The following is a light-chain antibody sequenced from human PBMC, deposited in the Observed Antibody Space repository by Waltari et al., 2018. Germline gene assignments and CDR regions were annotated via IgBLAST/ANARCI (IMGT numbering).Light chain of an antibody. J-gene: IGKJ2*01. V-gene: IGKV1-5*03. Sequence: DIQMTQSPSTLSASVGDRVTISCRASQSVGTWFAWYQQKPGKAPKLLIYRASSLESGVPSRFSGSGSGTEFTLTISSLQPDDFATYSCQQYSSFSTFGQGTKV. CDR1: QSVGTW. CDR3: QQYSSFST. CDR2: RAS.